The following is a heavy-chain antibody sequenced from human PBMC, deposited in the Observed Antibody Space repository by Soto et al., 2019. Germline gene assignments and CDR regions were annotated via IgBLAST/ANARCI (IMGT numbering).Heavy chain of an antibody. D-gene: IGHD6-6*01. J-gene: IGHJ5*02. V-gene: IGHV4-59*01. CDR1: GGSISSYY. CDR2: IYYSGST. CDR3: ARVGYSSSSEVFDP. Sequence: SETLSLTCTVSGGSISSYYWSWIRQPPGKGLEWIGYIYYSGSTNYNPSLKSRVTISVDTSKNQFSLKLSSVTAADTAVYYCARVGYSSSSEVFDPWGQGTLVTVSS.